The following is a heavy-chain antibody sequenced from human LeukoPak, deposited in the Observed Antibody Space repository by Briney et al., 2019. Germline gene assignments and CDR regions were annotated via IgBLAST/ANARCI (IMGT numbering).Heavy chain of an antibody. CDR2: ITSNGTTI. Sequence: QLGGSLRLSCAASGFTFSSYAMNWVRQAPGKGLEWVSYITSNGTTIYYADSVKGRFTISRDNAENSLYLQMNSLRAEDTAIYYCARDQWLAYYYHGMDVWGQGTTATVSS. CDR1: GFTFSSYA. J-gene: IGHJ6*02. D-gene: IGHD6-19*01. V-gene: IGHV3-48*03. CDR3: ARDQWLAYYYHGMDV.